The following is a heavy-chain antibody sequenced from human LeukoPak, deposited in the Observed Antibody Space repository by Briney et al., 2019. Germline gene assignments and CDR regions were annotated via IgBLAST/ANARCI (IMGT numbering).Heavy chain of an antibody. CDR1: GGDFGNYV. J-gene: IGHJ6*02. V-gene: IGHV1-69*04. CDR3: ARDTNEEYSSSSDGLAV. Sequence: SVKVSYKASGGDFGNYVIHWVRQAPGQGLEWMGRITPFFGVANYAQTFQDRVTFTSDKITNTAYMQISSLKSEDTAVYFCARDTNEEYSSSSDGLAVWGQGTTVTVSS. CDR2: ITPFFGVA. D-gene: IGHD6-6*01.